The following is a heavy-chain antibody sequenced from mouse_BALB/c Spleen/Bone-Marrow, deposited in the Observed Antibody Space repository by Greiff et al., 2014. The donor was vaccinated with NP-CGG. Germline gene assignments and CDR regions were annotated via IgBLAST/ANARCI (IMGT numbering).Heavy chain of an antibody. CDR2: IWAGGST. CDR1: GFSLTSYG. Sequence: VQRVESGPGLVAPSQSLSITCTVSGFSLTSYGVHWVRQPPGKGLEWLGVIWAGGSTNYNSALMSRLSISKDNSKSQVFLKMNSLQTDDTAMYYCAGTGYYAMDYWGQGTSVTVSS. J-gene: IGHJ4*01. V-gene: IGHV2-9*02. CDR3: AGTGYYAMDY. D-gene: IGHD4-1*01.